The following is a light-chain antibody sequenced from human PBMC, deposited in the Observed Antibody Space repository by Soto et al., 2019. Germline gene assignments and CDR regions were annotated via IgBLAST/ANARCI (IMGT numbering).Light chain of an antibody. CDR3: SSYTSSSTDVV. CDR2: DVS. J-gene: IGLJ2*01. Sequence: QSALTQPASVSGSPGQPITISCTGTSSDVGGYNYVSWYQQHPGKAPKLMIYDVSNRPSGVSNRFSGSKSGNTASLTISGLQAEDEADYYCSSYTSSSTDVVFGGGTQLTVL. CDR1: SSDVGGYNY. V-gene: IGLV2-14*01.